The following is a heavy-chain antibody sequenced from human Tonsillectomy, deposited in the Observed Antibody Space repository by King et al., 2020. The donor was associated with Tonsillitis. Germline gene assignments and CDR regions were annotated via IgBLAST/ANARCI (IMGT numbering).Heavy chain of an antibody. CDR3: AKEEGYYYDSSGYYGYDY. V-gene: IGHV3-30*18. CDR1: GLTLSSFG. Sequence: VQLVESGGGVVQPGRSLRLSCAASGLTLSSFGMHWVRQAPGKGLQWVAVISYDGSYKYYADSVKGRFTISRDNSKNTLHLQMNSLRAEDTAVYYCAKEEGYYYDSSGYYGYDYWGQGTLVTVSS. D-gene: IGHD3-22*01. CDR2: ISYDGSYK. J-gene: IGHJ4*02.